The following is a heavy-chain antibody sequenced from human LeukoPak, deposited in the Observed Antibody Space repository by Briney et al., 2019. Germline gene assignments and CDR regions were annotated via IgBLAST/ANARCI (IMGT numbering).Heavy chain of an antibody. CDR1: GFTFDKYW. J-gene: IGHJ4*02. D-gene: IGHD2-8*01. Sequence: GGSLRLSCAASGFTFDKYWMDWVRQAPGKGLEWVAQINQDGRVKHYVDSVKGRFTISRDNAKNLVSLQMSSLRAEDTAVYYCARGSDYSNGNIYEDDYEYWGQGTLVTVSS. V-gene: IGHV3-7*01. CDR3: ARGSDYSNGNIYEDDYEY. CDR2: INQDGRVK.